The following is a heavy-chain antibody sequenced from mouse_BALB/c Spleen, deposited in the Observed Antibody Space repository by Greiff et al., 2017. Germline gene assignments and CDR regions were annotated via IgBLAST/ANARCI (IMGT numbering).Heavy chain of an antibody. J-gene: IGHJ4*01. CDR1: GFTFSSFG. CDR2: ISSGSSTI. CDR3: GRSETTVVAGAMDY. V-gene: IGHV5-17*02. D-gene: IGHD1-1*01. Sequence: EVKLVESGGGLVQPGGSRKLSCAASGFTFSSFGMHWVRQAPEKGLEWVAYISSGSSTIYYADTVNGRFTIARDNSKNTLFLQMTSLSTEDTAMYYCGRSETTVVAGAMDYWGQGTSVTVSS.